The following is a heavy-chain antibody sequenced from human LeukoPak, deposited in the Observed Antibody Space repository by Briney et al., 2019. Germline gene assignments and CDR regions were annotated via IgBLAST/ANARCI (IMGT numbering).Heavy chain of an antibody. CDR3: ARGMVTRPIHY. D-gene: IGHD4-23*01. CDR2: IIPLFGAA. V-gene: IGHV1-69*05. J-gene: IGHJ4*02. Sequence: GASVKVSCKASGGAFSNYAISWVRQAPGQGLEWMGGIIPLFGAAKYAQKFQGRVTITMDESTTTAYMELSSLRSEDTAVYYCARGMVTRPIHYWGQGTLVTVSS. CDR1: GGAFSNYA.